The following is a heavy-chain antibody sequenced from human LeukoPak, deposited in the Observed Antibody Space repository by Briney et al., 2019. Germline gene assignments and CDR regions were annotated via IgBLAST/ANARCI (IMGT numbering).Heavy chain of an antibody. D-gene: IGHD2-2*01. CDR3: ARDGTSTDGY. CDR2: IGTYSGNT. V-gene: IGHV1-18*01. CDR1: GYTFTTYG. J-gene: IGHJ4*02. Sequence: GASVKVSCKASGYTFTTYGISWVRQAPGQGLEWMGWIGTYSGNTNYAQKFQGRVTMTTDTSTSTAYMELRSLRFDDTAVYYCARDGTSTDGYWGQGTLVTVSS.